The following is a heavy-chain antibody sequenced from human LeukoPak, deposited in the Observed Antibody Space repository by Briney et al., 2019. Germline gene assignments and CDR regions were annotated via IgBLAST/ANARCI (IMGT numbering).Heavy chain of an antibody. D-gene: IGHD2-21*02. J-gene: IGHJ6*03. Sequence: GESLKISCKGSGYRFTSYWIGWVRQMPGKGLGWMGIIYPGDSDTRYSPSFRGQVTISADKSISTAYLQWSSLKASDTAMYYCARQSGDYSYYYYMDVWGKGTTVTIFS. CDR3: ARQSGDYSYYYYMDV. CDR1: GYRFTSYW. V-gene: IGHV5-51*01. CDR2: IYPGDSDT.